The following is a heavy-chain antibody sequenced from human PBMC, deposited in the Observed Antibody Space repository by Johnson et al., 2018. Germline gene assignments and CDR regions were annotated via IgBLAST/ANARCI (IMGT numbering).Heavy chain of an antibody. CDR1: GFSFSDHY. J-gene: IGHJ6*03. CDR2: SRNKAHTYTT. Sequence: VQLQESGGGLVQPGGSLRLSCAASGFSFSDHYIDWVRRAPGKGLEWVGRSRNKAHTYTTEYAASVRGRFTISRDDSRSSLYRQMNSLKTEDTAVYYCATLVVSANIGDSHYSYYMGVWGKGTTVTVSS. D-gene: IGHD2-2*01. V-gene: IGHV3-72*01. CDR3: ATLVVSANIGDSHYSYYMGV.